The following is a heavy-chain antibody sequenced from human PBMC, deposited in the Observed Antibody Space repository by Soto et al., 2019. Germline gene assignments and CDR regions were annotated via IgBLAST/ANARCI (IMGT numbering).Heavy chain of an antibody. CDR2: IYYSGST. V-gene: IGHV4-39*07. CDR1: GGSISSSSYY. Sequence: SETLSLTCTVSGGSISSSSYYWGWIRQPPGKGLEWIGSIYYSGSTYYNPSLKSRVTISVDTSKNQFSLKLSSVTVADTAVYYCARVRGVGELLTYDYWGQGTLVTVSS. CDR3: ARVRGVGELLTYDY. J-gene: IGHJ4*02. D-gene: IGHD1-26*01.